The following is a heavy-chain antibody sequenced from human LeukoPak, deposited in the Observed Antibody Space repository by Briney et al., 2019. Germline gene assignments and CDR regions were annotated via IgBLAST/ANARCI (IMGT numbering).Heavy chain of an antibody. J-gene: IGHJ5*02. CDR2: ISAYNGNT. CDR3: ASLRDMAWFDP. D-gene: IGHD5-24*01. CDR1: GYTFTSYG. V-gene: IGHV1-18*01. Sequence: ASVKVSCKASGYTFTSYGISWVRQAPGQGLEWMGWISAYNGNTNYAQKLQGRVTMTADTSTSTAYMELRSLRSDDTAVYYCASLRDMAWFDPWGQGTLVTVSS.